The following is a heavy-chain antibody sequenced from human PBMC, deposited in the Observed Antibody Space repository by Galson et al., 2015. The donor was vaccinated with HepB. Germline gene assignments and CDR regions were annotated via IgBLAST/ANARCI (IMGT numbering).Heavy chain of an antibody. J-gene: IGHJ4*02. D-gene: IGHD3-22*01. CDR2: IRSKAYGRTT. Sequence: SLRLSCAASGFTFGDYAMSWFRQAPGKGLEWVGFIRSKAYGRTTEYAASVKGRFTISRDDSKSIAYLQMNSLKTEDTAVYYCTRALDYYDSSGYYQVFDYWGQGTLVTVSS. CDR3: TRALDYYDSSGYYQVFDY. CDR1: GFTFGDYA. V-gene: IGHV3-49*03.